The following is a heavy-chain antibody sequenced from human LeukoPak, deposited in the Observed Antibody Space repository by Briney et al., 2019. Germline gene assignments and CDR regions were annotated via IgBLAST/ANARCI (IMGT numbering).Heavy chain of an antibody. V-gene: IGHV4-31*03. CDR2: IHFSGNT. CDR3: ARLLAARPDDDY. D-gene: IGHD6-6*01. Sequence: SETLSLACTVSGDSISSGGYYRSWIRQHPGKGLEWIGSIHFSGNTYYNPSLKSRVTISGDTSKNQFSLNLSSVTAADTAVYYCARLLAARPDDDYWGQGTLVTVSS. J-gene: IGHJ4*02. CDR1: GDSISSGGYY.